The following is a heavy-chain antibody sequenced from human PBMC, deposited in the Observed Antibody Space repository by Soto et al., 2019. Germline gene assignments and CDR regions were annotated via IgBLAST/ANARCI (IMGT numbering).Heavy chain of an antibody. D-gene: IGHD1-7*01. CDR3: ARDIRARTNYFDP. V-gene: IGHV3-33*01. CDR2: IWYDGSKK. CDR1: GFRFGTYG. J-gene: IGHJ5*02. Sequence: PGGSLRLSCAGTGFRFGTYGLHWVRQAPGKGLEWVAVIWYDGSKKYYADSVKGRFTISRDDSRSALYLQMNSLRAEDTAVYFGARDIRARTNYFDPWGEGTLVTVSS.